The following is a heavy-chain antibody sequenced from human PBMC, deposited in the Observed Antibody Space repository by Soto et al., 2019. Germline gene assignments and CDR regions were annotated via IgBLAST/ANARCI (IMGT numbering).Heavy chain of an antibody. CDR3: ARRREYDFNGSDNTYYYGMDV. CDR1: GGPFISYA. Sequence: GXSVKVSCTASGGPFISYAIIWVRQAPGQGLEWMGGIIPIFGTANYAQKFQCRVTITADESTSTAYMELSSLRSEDTAVYYCARRREYDFNGSDNTYYYGMDVWGQGTTVTVSS. V-gene: IGHV1-69*13. D-gene: IGHD3-3*01. CDR2: IIPIFGTA. J-gene: IGHJ6*02.